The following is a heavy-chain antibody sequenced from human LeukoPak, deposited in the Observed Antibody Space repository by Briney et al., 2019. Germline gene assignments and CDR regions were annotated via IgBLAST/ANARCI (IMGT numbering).Heavy chain of an antibody. J-gene: IGHJ4*02. CDR1: GFTFSSYA. Sequence: GGSLTLSCAASGFTFSSYAMSWVRQAPGKGLEWVSAMSNSGGSTYDAESVKGRFTISRDKSQNTLYLQMASLRAEDTAVYYCARQLGYCSSGTCYFDYWGQGTLVTVSS. CDR2: MSNSGGST. CDR3: ARQLGYCSSGTCYFDY. V-gene: IGHV3-23*01. D-gene: IGHD2-15*01.